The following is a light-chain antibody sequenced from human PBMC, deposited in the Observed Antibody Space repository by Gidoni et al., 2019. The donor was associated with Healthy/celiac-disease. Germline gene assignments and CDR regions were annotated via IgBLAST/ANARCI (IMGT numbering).Light chain of an antibody. CDR1: QSVSSSY. J-gene: IGKJ3*01. CDR3: QQYGSSPT. V-gene: IGKV3-20*01. CDR2: GAS. Sequence: DIVLTQSPVTLSLSPGDRATLSCRASQSVSSSYLAWYQQKPGQAPRLLIYGASSRATGIPDRFSGSGSGTDFTLTISRLEPEDFAVYYCQQYGSSPTFGPGTKVDIK.